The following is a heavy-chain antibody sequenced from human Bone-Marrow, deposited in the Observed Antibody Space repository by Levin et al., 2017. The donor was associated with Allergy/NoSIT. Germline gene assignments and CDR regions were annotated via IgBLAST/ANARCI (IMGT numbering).Heavy chain of an antibody. V-gene: IGHV4-39*01. J-gene: IGHJ4*02. D-gene: IGHD1-26*01. Sequence: SETLSLTCTVSGGSIRSGTYCWGWIRQPPGAGLEWVGNLCYTGSAFYNPSLKTRVVISVDTSKNQFSLKVSSVTAADTAVYFCARREDFGSTFDYWGQGTLVTVSS. CDR3: ARREDFGSTFDY. CDR1: GGSIRSGTYC. CDR2: LCYTGSA.